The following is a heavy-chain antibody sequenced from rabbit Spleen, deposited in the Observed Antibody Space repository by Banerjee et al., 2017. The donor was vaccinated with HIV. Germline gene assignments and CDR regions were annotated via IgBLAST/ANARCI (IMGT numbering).Heavy chain of an antibody. CDR2: IDPLFDNT. CDR3: VRDRANIGGDYGPYYFDL. D-gene: IGHD2-1*01. Sequence: QEQLVESGGGLVQPGGSLKLSCKASGFDFSAYGVSWVRQAPGKGLEWIGYIDPLFDNTYYASWVNGRFTISSHNAQNTLYLQLNSLTAADTATYFCVRDRANIGGDYGPYYFDLWGPGTLVTVS. J-gene: IGHJ4*01. CDR1: GFDFSAYG. V-gene: IGHV1S47*01.